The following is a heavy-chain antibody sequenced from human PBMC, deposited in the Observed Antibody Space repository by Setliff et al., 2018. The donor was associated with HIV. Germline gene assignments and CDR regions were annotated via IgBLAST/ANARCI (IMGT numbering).Heavy chain of an antibody. J-gene: IGHJ4*02. V-gene: IGHV3-15*01. CDR2: IKSKTDGGTT. Sequence: GGSLRLSCAASGFTFSFAWMSWVRQAPGKELEWVGRIKSKTDGGTTDYAAPVKGRFTISRDDSKNTLYLQMNGLKTEDTAVYYCTTDRALGYYDSSGYYDYWGQGTLVTVSS. CDR3: TTDRALGYYDSSGYYDY. CDR1: GFTFSFAW. D-gene: IGHD3-22*01.